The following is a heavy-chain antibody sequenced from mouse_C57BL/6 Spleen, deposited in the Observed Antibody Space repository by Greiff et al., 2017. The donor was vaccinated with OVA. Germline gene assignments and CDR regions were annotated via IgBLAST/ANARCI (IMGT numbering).Heavy chain of an antibody. D-gene: IGHD2-3*01. CDR3: ARRYDVYAMDY. J-gene: IGHJ4*01. Sequence: EVQLQQSGPELVKPGASVKISCKASGYTFTDYYMNWVKQSHGKSLEWIGDINPNNGGTSYNQKFKGKATLTVDKSSSTAYMELRSLTSEDSAVYYCARRYDVYAMDYWGQGTSVTVSS. V-gene: IGHV1-26*01. CDR2: INPNNGGT. CDR1: GYTFTDYY.